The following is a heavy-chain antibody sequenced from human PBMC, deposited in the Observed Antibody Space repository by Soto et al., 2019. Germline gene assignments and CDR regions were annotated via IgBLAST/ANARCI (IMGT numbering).Heavy chain of an antibody. CDR2: IDSDGSTT. V-gene: IGHV3-74*01. Sequence: EVQLVESGGGLVQPGGSLRLSCAASGFTFSTYWMHWVRQVPGKGLVWVSRIDSDGSTTNYADSVKGRFTISRDNAKSTLYLQMNSLRVEDTAVYYCARGEDNGDWGAYWGQGTLVTVSS. D-gene: IGHD2-21*02. CDR3: ARGEDNGDWGAY. CDR1: GFTFSTYW. J-gene: IGHJ4*02.